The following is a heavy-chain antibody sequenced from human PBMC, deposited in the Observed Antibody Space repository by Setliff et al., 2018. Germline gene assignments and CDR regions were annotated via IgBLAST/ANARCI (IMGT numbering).Heavy chain of an antibody. D-gene: IGHD3-22*01. CDR1: GYTFTSHY. CDR2: INPSSGRT. Sequence: AASVKVSCKASGYTFTSHYMHWVRQAPGLGLEWMGTINPSSGRTSYAQKFQGRVTMTRDTSTSTVYMDMSSLRSEDTAGYYCARDVFPYHYEGAFDIWGQGTMVTVSS. V-gene: IGHV1-46*01. J-gene: IGHJ3*02. CDR3: ARDVFPYHYEGAFDI.